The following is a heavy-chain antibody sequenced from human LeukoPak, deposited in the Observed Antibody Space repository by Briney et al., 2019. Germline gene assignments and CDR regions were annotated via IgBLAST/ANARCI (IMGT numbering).Heavy chain of an antibody. CDR2: IRYDGSNK. CDR1: GFTFSSYG. J-gene: IGHJ6*03. V-gene: IGHV3-30*02. CDR3: ARGGYCSGGSCGVIYYYMDV. Sequence: PGGSLRLSCAASGFTFSSYGMHWVRQAPGKGLEWVAFIRYDGSNKYYADSVKGRFTISRDNSKNTLYLQMNSLRAEDTAVYYCARGGYCSGGSCGVIYYYMDVWGKGTTVTVSS. D-gene: IGHD2-15*01.